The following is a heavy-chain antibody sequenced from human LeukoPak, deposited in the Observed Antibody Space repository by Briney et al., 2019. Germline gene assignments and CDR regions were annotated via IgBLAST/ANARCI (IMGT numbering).Heavy chain of an antibody. J-gene: IGHJ3*02. Sequence: GGSLRLSCAASGFTFSSYWMHWVRQAPGKGLVWVSRINSDGSVTNYADSVKGRFTISRDNAKNTVHLQINSLGAEDTAVYYCARNGAYYSGGSCHDAVFGIWGQGTMVTVFS. CDR1: GFTFSSYW. V-gene: IGHV3-74*01. D-gene: IGHD2-15*01. CDR3: ARNGAYYSGGSCHDAVFGI. CDR2: INSDGSVT.